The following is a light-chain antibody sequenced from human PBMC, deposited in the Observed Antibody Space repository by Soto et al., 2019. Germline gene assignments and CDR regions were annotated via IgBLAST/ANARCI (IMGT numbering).Light chain of an antibody. CDR3: QQYGSSPRT. CDR2: SAS. Sequence: EFVLTQSPATLSLSVGERATLSCRTSQPLRSRYLAWYQQKVGQAPKLLMYSASTRASGIPDRFSGSGSGTDFTLTISRLEPEDFAVYYCQQYGSSPRTFGQGTQVAVK. V-gene: IGKV3-20*01. CDR1: QPLRSRY. J-gene: IGKJ1*01.